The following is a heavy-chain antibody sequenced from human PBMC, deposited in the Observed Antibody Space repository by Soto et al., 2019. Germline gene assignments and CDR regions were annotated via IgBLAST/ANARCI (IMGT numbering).Heavy chain of an antibody. CDR1: GGTFSSYT. CDR3: ARDTHYTYYDFWSGPGSDASDI. Sequence: VSCKASGGTFSSYTISWVRQAPGQGLEWMGRIIPILGIANYAQKFQGRVTITADKSTSTAYMELSSLRSEDTAVYYCARDTHYTYYDFWSGPGSDASDIWGQGTMVTVSS. V-gene: IGHV1-69*04. J-gene: IGHJ3*02. D-gene: IGHD3-3*01. CDR2: IIPILGIA.